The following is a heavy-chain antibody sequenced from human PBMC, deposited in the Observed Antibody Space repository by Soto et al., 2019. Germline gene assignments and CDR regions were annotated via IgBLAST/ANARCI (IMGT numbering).Heavy chain of an antibody. CDR2: ISSDGDIT. CDR3: VKVSTFYDILTGYCPTNFFDP. CDR1: GFTLSEHS. V-gene: IGHV3-64D*06. D-gene: IGHD3-9*01. J-gene: IGHJ5*02. Sequence: PGGSLRLPCLASGFTLSEHSMHWVRQAPGKGPQYVSTISSDGDITYYEDSVKGRFTISRDNAENTLYLRMNSLRPEDTAVYYCVKVSTFYDILTGYCPTNFFDPWGRGTLVTVSS.